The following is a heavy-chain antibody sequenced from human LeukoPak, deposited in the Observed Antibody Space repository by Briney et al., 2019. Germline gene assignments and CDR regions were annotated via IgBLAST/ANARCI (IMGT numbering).Heavy chain of an antibody. J-gene: IGHJ4*02. CDR2: IESKTDGGTT. CDR3: TTYGSGRKFDY. Sequence: PGGPLRLSFAASGFGFIAAWRSWSGQFQGKGLKWVGRIESKTDGGTTDYAAPVKGRFTISRDDSTNTLYLQMNSLKSEDTAVYYCTTYGSGRKFDYWGQGILVTVSS. V-gene: IGHV3-15*04. D-gene: IGHD3-10*01. CDR1: GFGFIAAW.